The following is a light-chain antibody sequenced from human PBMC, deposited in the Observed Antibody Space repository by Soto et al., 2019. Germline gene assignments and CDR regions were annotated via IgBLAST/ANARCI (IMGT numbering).Light chain of an antibody. Sequence: EIVLTQSPGTLSLSPGEGGTLSCRASQSISSSYLAWYQQKPGQTPRLLIYGASSRATGIPDRFSGSGSGTDFTLTISRLEPEDFAMYYCQQYGSSPLTFCGGTKVEIK. J-gene: IGKJ4*01. CDR3: QQYGSSPLT. CDR2: GAS. CDR1: QSISSSY. V-gene: IGKV3-20*01.